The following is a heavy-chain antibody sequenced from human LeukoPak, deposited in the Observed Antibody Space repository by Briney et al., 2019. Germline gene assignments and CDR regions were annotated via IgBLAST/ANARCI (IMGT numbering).Heavy chain of an antibody. CDR2: MNPNSGNT. J-gene: IGHJ6*02. CDR1: GYTFPSYD. D-gene: IGHD6-13*01. CDR3: ARGGRIAAADPYCYYGMDV. V-gene: IGHV1-8*01. Sequence: ASVKVSCKASGYTFPSYDINWVRQPTGQGLEWMGWMNPNSGNTGYEQKFQGRVTMTRNTAISTAYMELSSLRSEDTAVYDCARGGRIAAADPYCYYGMDVWGQGTTVTVSS.